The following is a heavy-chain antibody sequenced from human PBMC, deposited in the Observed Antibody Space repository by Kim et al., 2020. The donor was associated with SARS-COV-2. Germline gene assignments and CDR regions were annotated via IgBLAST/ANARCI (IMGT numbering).Heavy chain of an antibody. D-gene: IGHD5-18*01. J-gene: IGHJ4*02. V-gene: IGHV4-59*01. Sequence: NPSLQGRVTISVDTSQNQFSLKLSSVTAADTAVYYCASSGYSYGSAGFDYWGQGTLVTVSS. CDR3: ASSGYSYGSAGFDY.